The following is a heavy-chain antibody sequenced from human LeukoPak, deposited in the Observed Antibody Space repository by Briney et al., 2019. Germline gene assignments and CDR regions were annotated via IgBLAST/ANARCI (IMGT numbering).Heavy chain of an antibody. CDR1: GYTFTGYY. CDR2: INPNSGGT. D-gene: IGHD1-26*01. CDR3: AREDSGSYGFGY. Sequence: ASVKVSCKASGYTFTGYYMHRVRQAPGQGLEWMGWINPNSGGTNYAQKFQGRVTMARDTSISTAYMELSRLRSEGTAVYYCAREDSGSYGFGYWDHGTLVTVSS. V-gene: IGHV1-2*02. J-gene: IGHJ5*01.